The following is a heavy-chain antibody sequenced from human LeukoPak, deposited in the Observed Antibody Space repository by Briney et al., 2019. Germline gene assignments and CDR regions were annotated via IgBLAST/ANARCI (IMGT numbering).Heavy chain of an antibody. Sequence: SETLSVTCAVYGGSFSGYYWSWIRQPPGNGLEWIGEINHSGSTNYNPSLKSRVTISVDTSKNQFSLKLSSVTAADTAVYYCARARPPYYYDSSGYLGAFDIWGQGTMVTVSS. V-gene: IGHV4-34*01. J-gene: IGHJ3*02. D-gene: IGHD3-22*01. CDR3: ARARPPYYYDSSGYLGAFDI. CDR1: GGSFSGYY. CDR2: INHSGST.